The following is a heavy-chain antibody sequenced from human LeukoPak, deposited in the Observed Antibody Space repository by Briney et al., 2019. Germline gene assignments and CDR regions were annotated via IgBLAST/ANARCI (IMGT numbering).Heavy chain of an antibody. J-gene: IGHJ6*03. V-gene: IGHV3-21*01. Sequence: PGGSLRLSCAASGFTFSSYSMNWVRQAPGKGLEWVSSISSSSSYIYYADSVKGRFTISRDNAKNSLYLQMNSLRAEDTAVYYCARGATSYYDFWSGYYEGAYYYYYMDVWGKGTTVTVSS. CDR2: ISSSSSYI. CDR3: ARGATSYYDFWSGYYEGAYYYYYMDV. CDR1: GFTFSSYS. D-gene: IGHD3-3*01.